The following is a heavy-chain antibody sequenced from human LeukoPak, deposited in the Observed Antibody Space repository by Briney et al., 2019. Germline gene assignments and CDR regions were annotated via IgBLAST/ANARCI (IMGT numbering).Heavy chain of an antibody. CDR3: ARDGGTDWYDP. Sequence: PGGSLRLSCAAPGFSISGYWMTWVRQAPGKGLEWVANIKQDGSVKTYVDSVKGRFTISRDNAKNSLYLQMDSLRVEDTAMYYCARDGGTDWYDPWGQGTLVTVSS. V-gene: IGHV3-7*01. CDR1: GFSISGYW. CDR2: IKQDGSVK. J-gene: IGHJ5*02. D-gene: IGHD3-16*01.